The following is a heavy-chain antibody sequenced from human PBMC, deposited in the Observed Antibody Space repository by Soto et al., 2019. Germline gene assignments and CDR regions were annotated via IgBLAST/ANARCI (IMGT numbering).Heavy chain of an antibody. CDR3: AKGRRYCSGTSCYLACYAMDV. J-gene: IGHJ6*02. V-gene: IGHV3-23*01. Sequence: EVQLLESGGGLVQPGGSLRLSCAASGFTFSSYAMTWVRQAPGKGLEWVSIISGSGGSTYYGDSVKGRFTISRDTSKNTLYLQMNSLRAEDTAVYYCAKGRRYCSGTSCYLACYAMDVWGQGTTVTVSS. CDR1: GFTFSSYA. CDR2: ISGSGGST. D-gene: IGHD2-2*01.